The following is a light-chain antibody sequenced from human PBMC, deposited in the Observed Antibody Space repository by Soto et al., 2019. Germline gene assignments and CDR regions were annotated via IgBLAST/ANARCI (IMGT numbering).Light chain of an antibody. Sequence: QSALTQPASVSGSPGHSITISCTGTSCDVGGYNYVSWYHQHPGKAPKLMIYEVSNRPAGVSNRFSGSKSGNTASLTISGLQAEDEAYYYCSSYTSSITYVFGTGTKLTVL. V-gene: IGLV2-14*01. CDR1: SCDVGGYNY. CDR2: EVS. CDR3: SSYTSSITYV. J-gene: IGLJ1*01.